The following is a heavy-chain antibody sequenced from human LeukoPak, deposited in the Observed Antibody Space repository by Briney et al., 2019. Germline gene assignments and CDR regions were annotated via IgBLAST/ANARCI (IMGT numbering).Heavy chain of an antibody. CDR2: ISGSGGST. J-gene: IGHJ3*02. CDR1: GFTFSSYA. CDR3: ARVGEGELGYCSGGSCSTGNDAFDI. Sequence: PGGSLRLSCAASGFTFSSYAMSWVRQAPGKGLEWVSAISGSGGSTYYADSVKGRFTISRDNSKNTLYLQMNSLRAEDTAVYYCARVGEGELGYCSGGSCSTGNDAFDIWGQGTMVTVSS. D-gene: IGHD2-15*01. V-gene: IGHV3-23*01.